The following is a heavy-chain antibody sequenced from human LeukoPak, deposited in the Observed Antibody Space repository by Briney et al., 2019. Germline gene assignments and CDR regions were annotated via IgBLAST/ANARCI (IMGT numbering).Heavy chain of an antibody. V-gene: IGHV3-21*01. CDR1: GFTFSSYS. CDR3: ARDMANPRNDNLDY. D-gene: IGHD1-1*01. J-gene: IGHJ4*02. CDR2: ISSSSYI. Sequence: GGSLRLSCAASGFTFSSYSMNWVRQAPGKGLEWVSSISSSSYIYYADSVKGRFTISRDNAKNSLYLQMNSLRAEDTAVYYCARDMANPRNDNLDYWGQGTLVTVSS.